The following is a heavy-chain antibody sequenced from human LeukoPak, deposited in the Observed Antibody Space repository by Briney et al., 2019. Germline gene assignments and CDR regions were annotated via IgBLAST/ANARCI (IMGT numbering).Heavy chain of an antibody. CDR1: GGSISSSSYY. J-gene: IGHJ5*02. CDR2: IYYSGST. V-gene: IGHV4-39*07. Sequence: SETLSLTCTVSGGSISSSSYYWGWIRQPPGKGLEWIGSIYYSGSTYYNPSLKSRVTISVDTSKNQFSLKLSSVTAADTAVYYCARKILRRVAGTGRRNWFDPWGQGTLVTVSS. CDR3: ARKILRRVAGTGRRNWFDP. D-gene: IGHD6-19*01.